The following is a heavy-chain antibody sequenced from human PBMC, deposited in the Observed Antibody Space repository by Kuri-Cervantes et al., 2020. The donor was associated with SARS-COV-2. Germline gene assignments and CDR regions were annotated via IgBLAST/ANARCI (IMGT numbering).Heavy chain of an antibody. Sequence: SETLSLTCAVYGGSFSGYYWSWIRQPPGKGLEWIGEINHSGSTNYNPSLKSRVTISVDTSKNQFSLKLSSVTAADTAVYYCARGARPGGEEMATIVHFDYWGHGTLVTVSS. CDR3: ARGARPGGEEMATIVHFDY. CDR2: INHSGST. CDR1: GGSFSGYY. D-gene: IGHD5-24*01. J-gene: IGHJ4*01. V-gene: IGHV4-34*01.